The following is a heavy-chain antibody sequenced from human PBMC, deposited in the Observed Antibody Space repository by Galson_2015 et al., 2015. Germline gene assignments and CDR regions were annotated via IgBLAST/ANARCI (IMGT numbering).Heavy chain of an antibody. V-gene: IGHV1-8*01. Sequence: SVKVSCKASGYTFTSYDINWVRQATGQGLEWMGWMNPNSGNTGYAQKFQGRVTMTRNTSISTAYMELSSLRSEDTAVYYCARGGLSRGVAGIGYWGQGTLVTVSS. CDR2: MNPNSGNT. J-gene: IGHJ4*02. CDR1: GYTFTSYD. CDR3: ARGGLSRGVAGIGY. D-gene: IGHD1-1*01.